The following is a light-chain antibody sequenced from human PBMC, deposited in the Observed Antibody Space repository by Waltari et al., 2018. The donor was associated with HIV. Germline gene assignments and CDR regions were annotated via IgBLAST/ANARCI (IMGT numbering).Light chain of an antibody. Sequence: QPALTQPASVSGSPGQSITISCTGTRSDVGGYNDVPWYQQHPGKAPKLMIYEVSNRPSGVSNRFSGSKSGNTASLTISGLQAEDEADYYCSSYTSSSSVVFGGGTKLTVL. CDR2: EVS. CDR3: SSYTSSSSVV. V-gene: IGLV2-14*01. CDR1: RSDVGGYND. J-gene: IGLJ2*01.